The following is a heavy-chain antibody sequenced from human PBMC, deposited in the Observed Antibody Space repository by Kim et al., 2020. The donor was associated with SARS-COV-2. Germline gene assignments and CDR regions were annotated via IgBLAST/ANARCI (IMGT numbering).Heavy chain of an antibody. CDR3: ARALWGWNDDEWTREEDY. Sequence: ASVKVSCKASGYTFTSYGISWVRQAPGQGLEWMGWISAYNGNTNYAQKLQGRVTMTTDTSTSTAYMELRSLRSDDTAVYYCARALWGWNDDEWTREEDYWGQGTLVTVSS. J-gene: IGHJ4*02. CDR1: GYTFTSYG. V-gene: IGHV1-18*01. D-gene: IGHD1-1*01. CDR2: ISAYNGNT.